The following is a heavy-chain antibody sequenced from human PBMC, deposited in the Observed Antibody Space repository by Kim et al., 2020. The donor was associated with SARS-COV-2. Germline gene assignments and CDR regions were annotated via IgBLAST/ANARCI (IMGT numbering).Heavy chain of an antibody. J-gene: IGHJ5*02. CDR3: AREGLQLEGSGSDP. D-gene: IGHD1-26*01. CDR1: GGSISSYY. Sequence: SETLSLTCTVSGGSISSYYWSWIRQPPGKGLEWIGYIYYSGSTNYNPSLKSRVTISVDTSKNQFSLKLSSVTAADTAVYYCAREGLQLEGSGSDPWGQGTLVTVSS. V-gene: IGHV4-59*13. CDR2: IYYSGST.